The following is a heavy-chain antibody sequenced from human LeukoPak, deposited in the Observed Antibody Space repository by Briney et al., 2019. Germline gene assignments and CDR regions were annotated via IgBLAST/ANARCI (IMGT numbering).Heavy chain of an antibody. V-gene: IGHV1-46*01. CDR1: GYTFTSND. CDR3: ARFASLYSRSWYYAFDI. Sequence: ASVTVSCKASGYTFTSNDIHWVRQAPGQGLEWMGIINTSGGSTSYAQKFQGRGTMTRDTSTSTVYMELSSLRSEDTAVYYCARFASLYSRSWYYAFDIWGQGTMVTVSS. D-gene: IGHD6-13*01. CDR2: INTSGGST. J-gene: IGHJ3*02.